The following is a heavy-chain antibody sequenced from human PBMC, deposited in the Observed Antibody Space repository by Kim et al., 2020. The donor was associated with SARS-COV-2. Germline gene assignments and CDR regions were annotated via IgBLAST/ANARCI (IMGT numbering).Heavy chain of an antibody. CDR3: ARLIAAAGFWDY. J-gene: IGHJ4*02. D-gene: IGHD6-13*01. V-gene: IGHV3-7*01. Sequence: YYVDSVKGRFTISRDNAKNSLYLQMNSLRAEDTAVYYCARLIAAAGFWDYWGQGTLVTVSS.